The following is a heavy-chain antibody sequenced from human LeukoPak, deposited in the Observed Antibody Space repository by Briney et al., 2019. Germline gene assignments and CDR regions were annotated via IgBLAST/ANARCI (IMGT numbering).Heavy chain of an antibody. J-gene: IGHJ6*02. CDR3: ATSTASTPQGSQTYYYGMDV. V-gene: IGHV4-59*01. Sequence: SETLSLTCTVSGGSLSSYYWSWIRQPPGKGLEWIGYLYYSGSTNYNPSLKSRVTISVDTSKNQFSLKLSSVTAADTAVYYCATSTASTPQGSQTYYYGMDVWGQGTTVTVSS. D-gene: IGHD3-10*01. CDR1: GGSLSSYY. CDR2: LYYSGST.